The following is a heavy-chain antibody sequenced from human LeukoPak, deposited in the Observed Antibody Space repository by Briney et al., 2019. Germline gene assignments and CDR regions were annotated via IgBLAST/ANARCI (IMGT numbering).Heavy chain of an antibody. D-gene: IGHD3-10*01. CDR2: IYYSGST. J-gene: IGHJ6*03. CDR1: GYSISSGYY. Sequence: PSETLSLTCTVSGYSISSGYYWSWIRQPPGKGLEWIGYIYYSGSTNYNPSLKSRVTISVDTSKNQFSLKLSSVTAADTAVYYCAGTRGKNYYGSGSHYYYYYMDVWGKGTTVTISS. CDR3: AGTRGKNYYGSGSHYYYYYMDV. V-gene: IGHV4-61*01.